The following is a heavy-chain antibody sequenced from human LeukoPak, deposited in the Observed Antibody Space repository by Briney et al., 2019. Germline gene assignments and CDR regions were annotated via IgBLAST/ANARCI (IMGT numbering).Heavy chain of an antibody. CDR1: GFTFSSYS. V-gene: IGHV3-21*01. J-gene: IGHJ4*02. CDR3: ARSGPTYGSGSYVHVY. Sequence: PGGSLRLSCAASGFTFSSYSMNWVRQAPGKGLEWVSSISSSSSYIYYADSVKGRFTISRDNAKNSLYLQMNSLRAEDTAVYYGARSGPTYGSGSYVHVYWGQGTLVTVSS. CDR2: ISSSSSYI. D-gene: IGHD3-10*01.